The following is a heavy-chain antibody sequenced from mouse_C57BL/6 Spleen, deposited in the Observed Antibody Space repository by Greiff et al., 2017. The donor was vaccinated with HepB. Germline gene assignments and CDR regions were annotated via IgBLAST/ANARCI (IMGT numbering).Heavy chain of an antibody. CDR1: GFSLSTSGMG. CDR2: IYWDDDK. D-gene: IGHD1-1*01. Sequence: QVTLKESGPGILQSSQTLSLTCSFSGFSLSTSGMGVSWIRQPSGKGLEWLAHIYWDDDKRYNPSLKSRLTISKDTSRNQVFLKITSVDTADTATYYCARSRSTTVEGAMDYWGQGTSVTVSS. CDR3: ARSRSTTVEGAMDY. V-gene: IGHV8-12*01. J-gene: IGHJ4*01.